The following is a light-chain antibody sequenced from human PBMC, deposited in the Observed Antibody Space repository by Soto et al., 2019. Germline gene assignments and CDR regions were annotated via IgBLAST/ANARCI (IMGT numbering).Light chain of an antibody. CDR1: QSVSGN. V-gene: IGKV3D-15*01. CDR3: QQYHNWPPFT. Sequence: EIVMTQSPATLSVSPGERATLSCRASQSVSGNLAWYQQKPGQAPRLLIYGASTRATGIPARFSGSGSGTAFNLTISSLQSEDFALYHCQQYHNWPPFTFGGGTKVEIK. J-gene: IGKJ4*01. CDR2: GAS.